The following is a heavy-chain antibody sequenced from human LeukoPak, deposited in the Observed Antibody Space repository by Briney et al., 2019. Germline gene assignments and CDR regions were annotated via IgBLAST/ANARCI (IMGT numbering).Heavy chain of an antibody. Sequence: GGSLRLSCAASGLTFSGSGIHWVRQASGKGLEWLGRIGRQGDSDATRYAASLKSKFTISRVDSRNTAYLQMNSLKTEDTAVYYCAGDYNFLTGLNYWGQGTLVTVSS. CDR1: GLTFSGSG. D-gene: IGHD3-9*01. V-gene: IGHV3-73*01. J-gene: IGHJ4*02. CDR2: IGRQGDSDAT. CDR3: AGDYNFLTGLNY.